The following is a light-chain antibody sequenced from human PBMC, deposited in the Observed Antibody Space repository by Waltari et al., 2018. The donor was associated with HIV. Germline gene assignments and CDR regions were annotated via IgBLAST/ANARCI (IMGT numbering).Light chain of an antibody. CDR1: SSNIGAGFD. CDR2: GDT. CDR3: QSYDSGLSVV. V-gene: IGLV1-40*01. Sequence: SVLTQPPSVSGAPGQRVTISCTGNSSNIGAGFDVHWYQQLPETAPKLLIYGDTNRPSGVPDRFSGSKSGTSASLAITGLQAEDEADYYCQSYDSGLSVVFGGGTKLTVL. J-gene: IGLJ3*02.